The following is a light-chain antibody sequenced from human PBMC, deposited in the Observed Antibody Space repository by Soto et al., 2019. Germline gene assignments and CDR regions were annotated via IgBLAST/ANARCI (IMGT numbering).Light chain of an antibody. CDR3: RLYTAFSTWV. Sequence: QSALTQPASVSGSPGQSITISCTGTSNDVGGYNYVSWYQQHPGKAPQLIIYEVSNRPSGVSHRFSGSKSGDTASLTISGLGSEHGGDYYCRLYTAFSTWVFGGGTKVTVL. CDR1: SNDVGGYNY. V-gene: IGLV2-14*01. J-gene: IGLJ3*02. CDR2: EVS.